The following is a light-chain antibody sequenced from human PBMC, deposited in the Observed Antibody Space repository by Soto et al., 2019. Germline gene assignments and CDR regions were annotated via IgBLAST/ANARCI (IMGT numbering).Light chain of an antibody. CDR2: GAT. J-gene: IGKJ1*01. CDR3: QQYGSSPRT. CDR1: QSVSSNL. Sequence: EIVLTQSPGTLSFSRWERSTLSFSASQSVSSNLLAWYQQKPGQAPRLLIYGATNRATGIPDRFSGSGSGTDFTLTISRLEPEDFAVYYCQQYGSSPRTFGQGTKVDIK. V-gene: IGKV3-20*01.